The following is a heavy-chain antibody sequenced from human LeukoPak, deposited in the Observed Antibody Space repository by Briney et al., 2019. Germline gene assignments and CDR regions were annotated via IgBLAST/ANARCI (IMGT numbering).Heavy chain of an antibody. CDR2: ISSSSSTI. D-gene: IGHD2-2*01. Sequence: GGSLRLSCAASGFTFSSYSMNWVRQAPGKGLEWVSYISSSSSTIYYADSVKSRFTISRDNSKNTLYLQMNSLRAEDTAVYYCAKREVPAAKYYYYMDVWGKGTTVTISS. V-gene: IGHV3-48*01. J-gene: IGHJ6*03. CDR1: GFTFSSYS. CDR3: AKREVPAAKYYYYMDV.